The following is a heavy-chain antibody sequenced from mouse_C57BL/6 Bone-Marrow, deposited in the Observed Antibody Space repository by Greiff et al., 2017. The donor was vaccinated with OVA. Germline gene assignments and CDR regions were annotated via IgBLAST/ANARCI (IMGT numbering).Heavy chain of an antibody. CDR1: GYTFTSYW. CDR3: ARGDYYGNWYFDV. D-gene: IGHD1-1*01. J-gene: IGHJ1*03. V-gene: IGHV1-55*01. CDR2: IYPGSGST. Sequence: QVQLQQPGAELVKPGASVKMSCKASGYTFTSYWITWVKPRPGQGLEWIGDIYPGSGSTNYNEKFKSKATLTVDTASSTAYMQLSSLTSEDSAVYYCARGDYYGNWYFDVWGTGTTVTVSS.